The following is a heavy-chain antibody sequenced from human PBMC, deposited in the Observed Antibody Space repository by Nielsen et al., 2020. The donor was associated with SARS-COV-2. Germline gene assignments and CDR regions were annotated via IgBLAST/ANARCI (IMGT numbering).Heavy chain of an antibody. D-gene: IGHD3-22*01. CDR1: GFTFSSYA. J-gene: IGHJ3*01. CDR2: IIGRGGST. V-gene: IGHV3-23*01. CDR3: AKNYYDSTGPLGAFDV. Sequence: GGSLRLSCAASGFTFSSYAVSWVRQAPGKGLEWVSVIIGRGGSTYYADSVKGRFTVSRDNSKNTLNLQMNSLRAEDTAVYYCAKNYYDSTGPLGAFDVWGQGTMVTVSS.